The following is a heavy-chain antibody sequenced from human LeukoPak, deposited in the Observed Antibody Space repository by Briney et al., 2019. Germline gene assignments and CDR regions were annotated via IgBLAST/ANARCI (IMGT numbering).Heavy chain of an antibody. CDR3: ARDRGSGLDV. CDR1: GASMSGFY. J-gene: IGHJ4*02. Sequence: SETLSLTCTVSGASMSGFYWIWIRQPPGKGLEWIGYIYSSGATSYDPSLKSRVTISLDTSKNQFSLNLTSVTAADTALYYCARDRGSGLDVWGQGTLVSVSS. D-gene: IGHD3-22*01. CDR2: IYSSGAT. V-gene: IGHV4-59*01.